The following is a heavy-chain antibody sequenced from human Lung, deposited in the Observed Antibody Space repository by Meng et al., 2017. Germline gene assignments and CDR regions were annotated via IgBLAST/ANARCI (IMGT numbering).Heavy chain of an antibody. CDR1: GGSSSSSNYS. CDR3: ARGQKGYFDL. CDR2: IYNSGST. Sequence: LSKPPHTLHLTLTASGGSSSSSNYSWSCIRQPPGKGLEWSGHIYNSGSTYYNPSLKSRITISVDTSKNQFSLKLSSVTAADTAVYYCARGQKGYFDLWGRGTLVTVSS. J-gene: IGHJ2*01. V-gene: IGHV4-30-4*01.